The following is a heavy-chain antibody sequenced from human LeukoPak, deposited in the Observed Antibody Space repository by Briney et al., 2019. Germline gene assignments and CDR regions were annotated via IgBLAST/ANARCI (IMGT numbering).Heavy chain of an antibody. CDR3: ARRSDDYDSSAYYH. CDR1: GYTFTSYD. J-gene: IGHJ4*02. Sequence: ASVKVSCKASGYTFTSYDIDWVRQATGQGLEWMGWVNPNSGNTGYAQKFQGRVTMTRNTATSTVYMDLSSLTSDDTAVYYCARRSDDYDSSAYYHWGLGTLVTVSS. D-gene: IGHD3-22*01. CDR2: VNPNSGNT. V-gene: IGHV1-8*01.